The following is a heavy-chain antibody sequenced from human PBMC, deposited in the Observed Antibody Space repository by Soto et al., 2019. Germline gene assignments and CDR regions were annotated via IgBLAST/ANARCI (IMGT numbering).Heavy chain of an antibody. CDR2: ISGGASTI. D-gene: IGHD6-25*01. CDR1: GFTFSSYE. V-gene: IGHV3-48*03. Sequence: GGSLRLSCAASGFTFSSYEMNWARQAPGKGLEWVSFISGGASTIYYADSVKGRFTISRDNAKNSLFLQINSLRVEDTATYYCARGGYSSEWHTYYYGMDVWGQGTKVTVSS. CDR3: ARGGYSSEWHTYYYGMDV. J-gene: IGHJ6*02.